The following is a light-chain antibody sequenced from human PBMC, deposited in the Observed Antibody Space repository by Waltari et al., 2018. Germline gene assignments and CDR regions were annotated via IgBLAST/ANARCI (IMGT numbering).Light chain of an antibody. J-gene: IGKJ2*01. CDR1: QNIRSN. V-gene: IGKV3-15*01. Sequence: EIVMTQSPATLSVSPGERATLSCRASQNIRSNLAWYRQKPGQAPRLLIYGASFRATGIPARISGSGSGTEFTLTISSLQSEDFAVYFCQQDDNWPPITFGQGTKLEIK. CDR3: QQDDNWPPIT. CDR2: GAS.